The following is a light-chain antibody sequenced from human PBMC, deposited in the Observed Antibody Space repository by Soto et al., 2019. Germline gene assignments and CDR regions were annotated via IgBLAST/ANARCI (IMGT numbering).Light chain of an antibody. Sequence: DIHLTQSPSFLSASVVDRVTITCLASQSISTYLNWYQQKPGKAPKLLIYGASSLQSGVPSRFSGSGSGTDFTLTISSLQPEDFGTYYCQQSFSTPRTFGQGTKVDIK. CDR2: GAS. J-gene: IGKJ1*01. CDR1: QSISTY. V-gene: IGKV1-39*01. CDR3: QQSFSTPRT.